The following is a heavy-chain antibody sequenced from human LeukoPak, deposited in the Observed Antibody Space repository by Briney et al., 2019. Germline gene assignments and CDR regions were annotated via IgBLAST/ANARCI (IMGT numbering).Heavy chain of an antibody. CDR3: ARATSGNGMDV. CDR1: GFTISTYD. V-gene: IGHV3-48*03. D-gene: IGHD1-26*01. Sequence: PGGSLRLSCAASGFTISTYDINWVSQAPGRGLERVSYISSSGSTIYYAHSVKGRFTISRDNAKNLLYLQMNSLRAEDTAVYYCARATSGNGMDVWGKGTTVTVSS. J-gene: IGHJ6*04. CDR2: ISSSGSTI.